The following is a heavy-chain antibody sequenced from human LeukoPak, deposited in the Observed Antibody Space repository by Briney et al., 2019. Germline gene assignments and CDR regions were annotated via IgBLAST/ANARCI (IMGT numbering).Heavy chain of an antibody. V-gene: IGHV4-30-4*01. D-gene: IGHD3-10*01. Sequence: SQTLSLTCTVSGGSISSGDYYWSRIRQPPGKGLEWIGYIYYSGSTYYNPSLKSRVTISVDTSKNQFSLKLSSVTAADTAVYYCARARREMVRGVIIPDAFDIWGQGTMVTVSS. CDR1: GGSISSGDYY. CDR2: IYYSGST. J-gene: IGHJ3*02. CDR3: ARARREMVRGVIIPDAFDI.